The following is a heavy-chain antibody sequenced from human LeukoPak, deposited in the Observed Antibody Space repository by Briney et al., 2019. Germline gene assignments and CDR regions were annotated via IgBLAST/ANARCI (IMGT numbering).Heavy chain of an antibody. Sequence: SETLSLTCAVYGGSFSGYYWSWIRQPPGKGLEWIGEINHSGSTNYNPSLKSRVTISVDTSKNQFSLKLGSVTAADTAVYYCARELGRIGIDYWGQGTLVTVSS. J-gene: IGHJ4*02. CDR2: INHSGST. CDR1: GGSFSGYY. D-gene: IGHD7-27*01. V-gene: IGHV4-34*01. CDR3: ARELGRIGIDY.